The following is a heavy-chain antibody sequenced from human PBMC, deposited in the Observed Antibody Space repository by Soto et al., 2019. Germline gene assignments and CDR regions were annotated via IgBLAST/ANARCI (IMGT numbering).Heavy chain of an antibody. V-gene: IGHV2-5*01. CDR1: GFPLSTSGVG. Sequence: SGPTLVNPTQTLTLTCTFSGFPLSTSGVGVGWIRQPPGKALEWLALIYWNDDKRYSPSLKSRLTITKDTSKNQVVLTMTNMDPVDTATYYCAHARIAAAGSRERAFDYWGQGTLVTVSS. CDR3: AHARIAAAGSRERAFDY. J-gene: IGHJ4*02. D-gene: IGHD6-13*01. CDR2: IYWNDDK.